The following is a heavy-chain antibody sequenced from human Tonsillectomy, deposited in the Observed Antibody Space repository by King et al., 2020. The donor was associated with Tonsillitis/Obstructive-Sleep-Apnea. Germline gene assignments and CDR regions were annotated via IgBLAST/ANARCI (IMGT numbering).Heavy chain of an antibody. CDR1: DFSFSYYS. D-gene: IGHD4-17*01. V-gene: IGHV3-21*01. CDR2: ISSSSSYK. CDR3: ASAGDYNSPVDC. J-gene: IGHJ4*02. Sequence: VQLVESGGGLVKPGGSLRLSCAASDFSFSYYSMNWVRQAPGKGLEWVSSISSSSSYKYYADSVKGRFTISRDNAKKSLYLQMNSLRAEDTAVYYCASAGDYNSPVDCWGQGTLVTVPS.